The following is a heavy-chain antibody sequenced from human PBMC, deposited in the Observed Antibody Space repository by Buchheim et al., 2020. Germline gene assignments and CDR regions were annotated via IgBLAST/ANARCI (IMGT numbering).Heavy chain of an antibody. CDR3: ALWGYTNSYGLDV. CDR1: GFTFSTYA. J-gene: IGHJ6*02. V-gene: IGHV3-30-3*01. CDR2: ISNDGSNK. Sequence: QVQLVNSGGGVVQPGRSLRLSCTASGFTFSTYAMHWVRQAPGKGLEWMAVISNDGSNKYYADSVKGQFTISRDNSRNTVSLQMNSPRAEDTAVYYCALWGYTNSYGLDVWGQGTT. D-gene: IGHD2-21*01.